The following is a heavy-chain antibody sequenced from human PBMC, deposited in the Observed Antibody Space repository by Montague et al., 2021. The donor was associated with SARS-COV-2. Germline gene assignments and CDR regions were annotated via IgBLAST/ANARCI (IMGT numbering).Heavy chain of an antibody. CDR3: ARGSRQNNIRRFSAGYWFDS. CDR2: INHSGST. J-gene: IGHJ5*01. V-gene: IGHV4-34*01. CDR1: GGSFTGYY. Sequence: SETLSLTCAVSGGSFTGYYWTWIRQPPGKGLEWIGEINHSGSTKYNPAXXSRFSISVDTSKNQFSLKLTSVTAADTAMFYCARGSRQNNIRRFSAGYWFDSWGQGTLVTVSS. D-gene: IGHD1-26*01.